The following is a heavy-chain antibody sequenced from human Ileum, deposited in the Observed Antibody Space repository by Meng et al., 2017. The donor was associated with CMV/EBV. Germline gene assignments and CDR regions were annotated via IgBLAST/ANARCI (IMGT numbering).Heavy chain of an antibody. Sequence: VQLEESGAGLVQPRQSLSLSCTASGFPFSSGDFHWIWKRQTTGKGWVAVVHNHDSGNTYSDPVMQRLTTITVNTKKNLFFQMMSLMTDEKAAYYCSANYCCKTSGYCDYWGQGTLVTASS. V-gene: IGHV4-30-4*01. D-gene: IGHD5-24*01. CDR3: SANYCCKTSGYCDY. J-gene: IGHJ4*02. CDR2: NHDSGNT. CDR1: GFPFSSGDFH.